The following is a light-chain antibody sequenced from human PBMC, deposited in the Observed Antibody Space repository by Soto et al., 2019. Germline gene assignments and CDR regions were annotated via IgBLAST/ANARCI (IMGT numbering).Light chain of an antibody. CDR2: TAS. CDR3: QPSHSTPLT. J-gene: IGKJ4*01. CDR1: QSISSY. Sequence: DIQMTQSTSSLSASVGDRVTITCRASQSISSYLNWYQQKPGKAPKLLIYTASSLQSGVPSRFSGSGSGTDFTLTISSLQPEDFATYYCQPSHSTPLTFGGGAKVEIK. V-gene: IGKV1-39*01.